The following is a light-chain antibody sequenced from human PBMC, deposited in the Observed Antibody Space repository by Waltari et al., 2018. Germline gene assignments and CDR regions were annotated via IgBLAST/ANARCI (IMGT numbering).Light chain of an antibody. CDR2: WAS. Sequence: DIVMTQSPDSLAVSLGETATITCRSSQSLFYSSTNKSYLTWWKPKPGQPPNLLIYWASTRESGVPDRFAGSGAGTDFSLTISGLQAEDVALYYCHQYYTNSWAFGQGTKVEIK. CDR3: HQYYTNSWA. CDR1: QSLFYSSTNKSY. J-gene: IGKJ1*01. V-gene: IGKV4-1*01.